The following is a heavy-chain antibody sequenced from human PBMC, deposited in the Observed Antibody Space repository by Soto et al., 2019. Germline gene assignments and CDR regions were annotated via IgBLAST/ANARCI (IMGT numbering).Heavy chain of an antibody. J-gene: IGHJ6*03. CDR3: ARDGPFCSGTGCRDYYHYMDF. Sequence: VQLVESGGGLVQPGGSLRLSCAASGFSFSDYSMNWVRQAPGKGLEWVSSISGSTSYIYYADSLKGRFTVSRDNAEKSLYLQMNSLRAEDTAVYHCARDGPFCSGTGCRDYYHYMDFWGKGTTVIVSS. V-gene: IGHV3-21*01. D-gene: IGHD2-2*01. CDR2: ISGSTSYI. CDR1: GFSFSDYS.